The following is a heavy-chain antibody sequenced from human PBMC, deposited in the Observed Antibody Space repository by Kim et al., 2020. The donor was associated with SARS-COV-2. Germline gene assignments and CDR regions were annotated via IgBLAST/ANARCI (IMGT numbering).Heavy chain of an antibody. J-gene: IGHJ4*02. CDR3: ARIPGGSSNWYYFDH. D-gene: IGHD6-13*01. Sequence: ADSVKGRFTISRDNTKNSLYLQMTGLRVEDTAVYYCARIPGGSSNWYYFDHWGQGTLVTVSS. V-gene: IGHV3-11*03.